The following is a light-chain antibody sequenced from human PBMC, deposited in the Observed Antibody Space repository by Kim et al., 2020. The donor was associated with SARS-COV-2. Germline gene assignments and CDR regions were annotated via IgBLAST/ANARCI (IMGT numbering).Light chain of an antibody. CDR3: NSRDSNDNGL. Sequence: VALGQTDRITCQGDSLRSNYATWYQQKQGQAPILVIYGKDNRPSGIPDRFSGSSSGNTASLTITGTQAGDEADYYCNSRDSNDNGLFGGGTKLTVL. J-gene: IGLJ2*01. CDR1: SLRSNY. V-gene: IGLV3-19*01. CDR2: GKD.